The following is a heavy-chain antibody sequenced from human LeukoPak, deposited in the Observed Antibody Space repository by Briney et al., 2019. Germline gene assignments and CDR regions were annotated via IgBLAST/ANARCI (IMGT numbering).Heavy chain of an antibody. J-gene: IGHJ5*02. CDR1: DGSFSGYY. Sequence: SETLSLTCAVYDGSFSGYYWSWIRQPPGKGLEWIGEINHSGSTNYNPSLKSRVTISVDTSKNQFSLKLSSVTAADTAVYYCARGLVLRPVNWFDPWGQGTLVTVSS. V-gene: IGHV4-34*01. D-gene: IGHD3-3*01. CDR3: ARGLVLRPVNWFDP. CDR2: INHSGST.